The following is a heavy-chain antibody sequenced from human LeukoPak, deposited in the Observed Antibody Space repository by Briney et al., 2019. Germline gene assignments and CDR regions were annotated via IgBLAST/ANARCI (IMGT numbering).Heavy chain of an antibody. J-gene: IGHJ5*02. CDR3: ARGSTYSSSWYGQYNWFDP. V-gene: IGHV4-34*01. D-gene: IGHD6-13*01. Sequence: PSETLSLTCAVYGGSFSGYYWSWIRQPPGKGLEWIGEINHGGSTNYNPSLKSRVTISVDTSKNQFSLKLSSVTAADTAVYYCARGSTYSSSWYGQYNWFDPWGQGTLVTVSS. CDR1: GGSFSGYY. CDR2: INHGGST.